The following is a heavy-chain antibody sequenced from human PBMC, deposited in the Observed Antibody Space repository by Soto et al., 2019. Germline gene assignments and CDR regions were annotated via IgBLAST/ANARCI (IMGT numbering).Heavy chain of an antibody. V-gene: IGHV3-23*01. J-gene: IGHJ4*02. Sequence: EVQLLESGGGLVQPGGSLRLSCAASGFTFSSYAVSWVRQAPGKGLEWVSAITGSGGTTYYADSVKGRFTISRDNSKNTLYLQMNSLRADDTAVYYCAKSALGYCSSISCRSFDYWGQGPLVTVSS. CDR1: GFTFSSYA. D-gene: IGHD2-2*01. CDR2: ITGSGGTT. CDR3: AKSALGYCSSISCRSFDY.